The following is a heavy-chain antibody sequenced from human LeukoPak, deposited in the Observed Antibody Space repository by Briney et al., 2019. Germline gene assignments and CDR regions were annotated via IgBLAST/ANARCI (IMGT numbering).Heavy chain of an antibody. CDR1: GFTFSSYW. Sequence: GGSLRLSCAASGFTFSSYWMSWVRQAPGKGLEWVANIKQDGSEKYYVDSVKGRFTISRDNAKNSLYLQMNSLRAEDTAVYYCARVSGDSSCWDFDYWGQGTLVTVSS. D-gene: IGHD6-19*01. CDR2: IKQDGSEK. V-gene: IGHV3-7*01. CDR3: ARVSGDSSCWDFDY. J-gene: IGHJ4*02.